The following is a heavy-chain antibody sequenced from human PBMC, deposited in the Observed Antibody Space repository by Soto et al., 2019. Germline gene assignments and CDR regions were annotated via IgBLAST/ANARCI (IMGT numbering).Heavy chain of an antibody. CDR2: ISDSGGST. Sequence: EVQLLESGGGLVQPGGSLRLSCEASGFTFSSYAMSWVRQAPGKGLEWVSAISDSGGSTYYADSVKGRFTISRDNSKNTLYLKMNSLRAEDTAVYYCAKGRECSGGRCRSWYFDLWGRGTLVTVSS. J-gene: IGHJ2*01. D-gene: IGHD2-15*01. CDR1: GFTFSSYA. CDR3: AKGRECSGGRCRSWYFDL. V-gene: IGHV3-23*01.